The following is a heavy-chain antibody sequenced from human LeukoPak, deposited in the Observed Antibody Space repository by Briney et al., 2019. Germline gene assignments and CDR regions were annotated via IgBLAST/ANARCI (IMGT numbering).Heavy chain of an antibody. CDR3: ARDEPYYYDSSGYYPEYFQH. Sequence: GGAPRLSCAASGFTFFSYEMNWVPEAPGKGLECVSYLRSSVSTIYYAGAVKGRLTSSRDNAKTSLYLQMNSLRAEDTAVYYCARDEPYYYDSSGYYPEYFQHWGQGTLVTVSS. J-gene: IGHJ1*01. V-gene: IGHV3-48*03. CDR1: GFTFFSYE. D-gene: IGHD3-22*01. CDR2: LRSSVSTI.